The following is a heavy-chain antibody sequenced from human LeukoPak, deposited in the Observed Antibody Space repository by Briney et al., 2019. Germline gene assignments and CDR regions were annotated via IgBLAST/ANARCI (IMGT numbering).Heavy chain of an antibody. J-gene: IGHJ4*02. D-gene: IGHD5-24*01. V-gene: IGHV3-30*04. CDR2: ISYDGSNN. Sequence: PGGSLRLSCAASGFTFSSYAMHWVRQAPGKGLEWMALISYDGSNNYYADSVRGRFTISRDNSKNTLYLHVESLRAEDTAVYYCAREPTSFTEGFDYWGQGTLVTVSS. CDR1: GFTFSSYA. CDR3: AREPTSFTEGFDY.